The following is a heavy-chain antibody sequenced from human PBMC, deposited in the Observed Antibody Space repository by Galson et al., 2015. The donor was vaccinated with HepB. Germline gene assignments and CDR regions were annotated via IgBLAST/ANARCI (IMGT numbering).Heavy chain of an antibody. CDR2: ISDGGDNT. V-gene: IGHV3-23*01. Sequence: SLRLSCAASGFNFHNYAMNWIRQAPGKGLEWVASISDGGDNTDYTDSVRGRFTIPRDNFRNTVSLQMDSLRADDTAFYFCAKDLVRARRVGITEKCDFWGQGTLVTVSS. D-gene: IGHD1-26*01. CDR1: GFNFHNYA. J-gene: IGHJ4*02. CDR3: AKDLVRARRVGITEKCDF.